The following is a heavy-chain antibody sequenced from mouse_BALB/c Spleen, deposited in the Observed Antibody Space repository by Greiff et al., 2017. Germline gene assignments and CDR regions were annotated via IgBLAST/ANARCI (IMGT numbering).Heavy chain of an antibody. D-gene: IGHD2-3*01. CDR1: GFTFSDYY. CDR3: ARDDDGWAMDY. Sequence: EVMLVESGGGLVKPGGSLKLSCAASGFTFSDYYMYWVRQTPEKRLEWVATISDGGSYTYYPDSVKGRFTISRDNAKNNLYLQMSSLKSEDTAMYYCARDDDGWAMDYWGQGTSVTVSS. J-gene: IGHJ4*01. V-gene: IGHV5-4*02. CDR2: ISDGGSYT.